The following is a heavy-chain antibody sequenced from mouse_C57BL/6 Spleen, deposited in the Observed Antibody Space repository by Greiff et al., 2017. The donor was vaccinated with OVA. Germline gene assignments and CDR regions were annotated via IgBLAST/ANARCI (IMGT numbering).Heavy chain of an antibody. CDR1: GYTFTDYY. CDR3: ARGATVVATDFDV. CDR2: INPNNGGT. J-gene: IGHJ1*03. V-gene: IGHV1-26*01. Sequence: EVQLQQSGPELVKPGASVKISCKASGYTFTDYYMNWVKQSHGKSLEWIGDINPNNGGTSYNQKFKGKAILTVDKSSSTAYMELRSLTSEDSAVYYCARGATVVATDFDVWGTGTTVTVSS. D-gene: IGHD1-1*01.